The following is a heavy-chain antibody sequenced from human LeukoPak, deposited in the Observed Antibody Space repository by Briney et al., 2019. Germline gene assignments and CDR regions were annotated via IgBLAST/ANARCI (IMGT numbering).Heavy chain of an antibody. V-gene: IGHV3-7*01. J-gene: IGHJ4*02. D-gene: IGHD4-17*01. CDR3: ARDDGGSGDSNFDY. CDR1: GFTFSSHW. Sequence: GGSLRLSCAASGFTFSSHWMSWVRQAPGTGLEWVANIKEDGSEKYYVDSVKGRFTISRDNAKNSLYLQMNSLRAEDTAVYYCARDDGGSGDSNFDYWGQGTLVTVSS. CDR2: IKEDGSEK.